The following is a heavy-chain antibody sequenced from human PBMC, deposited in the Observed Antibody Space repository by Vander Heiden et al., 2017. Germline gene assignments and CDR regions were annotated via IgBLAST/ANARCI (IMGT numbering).Heavy chain of an antibody. J-gene: IGHJ3*02. CDR3: ARERGYYDSSGYYSSAFDI. CDR2: ISSSSSYI. Sequence: PGGSLRLSCAASGFTFSSYSMNWVRQAPGKGLEWVSSISSSSSYIYYADSVKGRFTISRDNAKNSLYLQMNSLRAEDTAVYYCARERGYYDSSGYYSSAFDIWGHGTMVTVSS. D-gene: IGHD3-22*01. CDR1: GFTFSSYS. V-gene: IGHV3-21*01.